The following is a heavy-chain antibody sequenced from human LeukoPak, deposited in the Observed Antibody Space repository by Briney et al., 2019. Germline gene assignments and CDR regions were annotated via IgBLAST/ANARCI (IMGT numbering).Heavy chain of an antibody. D-gene: IGHD1-1*01. J-gene: IGHJ4*02. CDR2: ISLNSETK. CDR1: GFTFDDYD. V-gene: IGHV3-9*01. CDR3: TRVDYNRDVLDS. Sequence: PGGSLRLSCVASGFTFDDYDMHWVRQLPGKGLEWVSGISLNSETKDYADSVEGRFVISRDNAKNSLYLQMNSVRPEDTALYYCTRVDYNRDVLDSWGQGTLVIVSA.